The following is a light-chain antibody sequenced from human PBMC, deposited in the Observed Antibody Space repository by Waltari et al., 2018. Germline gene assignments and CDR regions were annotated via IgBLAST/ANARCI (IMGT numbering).Light chain of an antibody. CDR2: GAS. CDR3: QQYSDWPYT. J-gene: IGKJ2*01. Sequence: EIVMTQSPRTLSVSPGERLPLSCRASQSVSSHLAWYQQKPGQAPTLLIYGASTRATGMPARFSGSGSGTEFTLTISSLQSEDFADYYCQQYSDWPYTFGQGTKLEIK. V-gene: IGKV3-15*01. CDR1: QSVSSH.